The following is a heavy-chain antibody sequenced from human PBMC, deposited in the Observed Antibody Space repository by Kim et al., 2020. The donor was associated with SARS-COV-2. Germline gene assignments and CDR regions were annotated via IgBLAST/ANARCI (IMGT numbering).Heavy chain of an antibody. Sequence: GGSLRLSCGASGFTVNNFAMSWVRQAPGKGLEWVSTDPGGGGRTFYADSVKGRFTISRDNSKNTVFLQMNSVRAEDTAVYYCAKAQPHSSGWYVFEYWGQGTLVTVSS. D-gene: IGHD6-19*01. CDR3: AKAQPHSSGWYVFEY. J-gene: IGHJ4*02. CDR2: DPGGGGRT. CDR1: GFTVNNFA. V-gene: IGHV3-23*01.